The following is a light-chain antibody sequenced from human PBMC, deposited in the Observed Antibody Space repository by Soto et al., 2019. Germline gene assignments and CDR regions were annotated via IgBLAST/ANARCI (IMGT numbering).Light chain of an antibody. J-gene: IGLJ1*01. V-gene: IGLV1-44*01. CDR1: SSNIGSNT. CDR2: SNN. Sequence: QSVLTQPPSAYGTPGQRVTISCYGSSSNIGSNTVNWYQQLPGTAPKLLIYSNNQRPSGVPDRFSGSKSGTSASLAISGHQSEDEADYYCAAWDDSLNGSNYVFGTGTKVTVL. CDR3: AAWDDSLNGSNYV.